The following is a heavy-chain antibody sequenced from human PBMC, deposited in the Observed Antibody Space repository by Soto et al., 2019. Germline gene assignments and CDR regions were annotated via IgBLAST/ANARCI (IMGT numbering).Heavy chain of an antibody. CDR2: ISYDGSNK. D-gene: IGHD3-10*01. CDR1: GFTFSSYG. CDR3: ATAMVGGYFDY. J-gene: IGHJ4*02. V-gene: IGHV3-30*03. Sequence: PGGSLRLSCAASGFTFSSYGMHWVRQAPGKGLEWVAVISYDGSNKYYADSVKGRFTISRDNAKNTLYLQMNSLRAEDTAVYYCATAMVGGYFDYWGQGTLVTVSS.